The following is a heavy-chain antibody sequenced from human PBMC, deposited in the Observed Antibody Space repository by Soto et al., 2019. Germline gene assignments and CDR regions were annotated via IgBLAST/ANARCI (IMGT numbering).Heavy chain of an antibody. J-gene: IGHJ4*02. Sequence: SETLSLTCTVSGGSISSYYWSWIRQPPGKGLEWIGYIYYSGSTNYNPSLKSRVTISVDTSKNQFSLKLSSVTAADTAVYYFARLQGVAAAGKFDYWGQGTLVTVSS. CDR1: GGSISSYY. V-gene: IGHV4-59*08. CDR2: IYYSGST. CDR3: ARLQGVAAAGKFDY. D-gene: IGHD6-13*01.